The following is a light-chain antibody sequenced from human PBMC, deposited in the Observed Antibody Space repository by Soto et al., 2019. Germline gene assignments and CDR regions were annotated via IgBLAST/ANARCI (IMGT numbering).Light chain of an antibody. J-gene: IGKJ1*01. CDR3: QQYGSSPWT. Sequence: EIVMTQSPATLSVSLGDRATLSCRASQTVSNSYLAWYQQKPGQAPRLLIYGTSSRATGIPDRFSGSGSGTDFTLTINRLEPEDFVIYYCQQYGSSPWTFGQGTKV. CDR1: QTVSNSY. CDR2: GTS. V-gene: IGKV3-20*01.